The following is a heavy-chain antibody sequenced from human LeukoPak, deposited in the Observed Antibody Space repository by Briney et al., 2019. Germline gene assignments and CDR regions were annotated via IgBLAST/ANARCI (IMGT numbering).Heavy chain of an antibody. D-gene: IGHD3-9*01. CDR3: ARLGYYDALTDILDDF. CDR2: IYSGGST. Sequence: PGGSLRLSCAACGFIFSSNYMSWVRQAPGKGLEWVSIIYSGGSTYYSDSVKGRFTISRDISKNTLHLQMNSLRAEDTAVYYCARLGYYDALTDILDDFWGQGTLVTVSS. CDR1: GFIFSSNY. J-gene: IGHJ4*02. V-gene: IGHV3-53*01.